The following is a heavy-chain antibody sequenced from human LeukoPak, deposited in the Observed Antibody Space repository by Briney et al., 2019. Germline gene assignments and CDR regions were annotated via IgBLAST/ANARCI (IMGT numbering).Heavy chain of an antibody. V-gene: IGHV4-59*01. J-gene: IGHJ4*02. D-gene: IGHD3-9*01. CDR3: ARVSGSVDYDILTGSYYFDY. CDR1: GGSISSYY. Sequence: SETLSLTCTASGGSISSYYWSWIRQPPGKGLEWIGYIYYSGSTNYNPSLKSRVTISVDTSKNQFSLKLSSVTAADTAVYYCARVSGSVDYDILTGSYYFDYWGQGTLVTVSS. CDR2: IYYSGST.